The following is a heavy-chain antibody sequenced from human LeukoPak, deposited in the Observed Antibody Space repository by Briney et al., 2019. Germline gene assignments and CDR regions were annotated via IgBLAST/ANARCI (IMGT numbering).Heavy chain of an antibody. D-gene: IGHD1-26*01. CDR1: GCTLTELS. Sequence: ASVNVSCKVSGCTLTELSMHWVRQAPGKGLEWMGGFDPEDGETIYAQKFQGRVTMTEDTSTDTAYMELSSLRSEDTAVYYCATGLDSYSGLPWGQGTLVTVSS. CDR2: FDPEDGET. J-gene: IGHJ5*02. CDR3: ATGLDSYSGLP. V-gene: IGHV1-24*01.